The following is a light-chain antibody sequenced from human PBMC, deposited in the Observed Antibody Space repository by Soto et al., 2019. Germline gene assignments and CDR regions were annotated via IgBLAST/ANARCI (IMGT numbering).Light chain of an antibody. CDR2: AAS. Sequence: TQVTQSPSSLSASVGDRVTITCRASQIISSYLNWYQQKPGKAPKLLIYAASSLQSGVPSRFSGSGSGTDFTPTISSLQPEDFATYYCQQSYSGPHTLGGGTKVDI. J-gene: IGKJ4*01. CDR3: QQSYSGPHT. V-gene: IGKV1-39*01. CDR1: QIISSY.